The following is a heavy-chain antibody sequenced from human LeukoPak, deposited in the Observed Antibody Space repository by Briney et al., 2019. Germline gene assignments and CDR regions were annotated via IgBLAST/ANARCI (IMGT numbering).Heavy chain of an antibody. J-gene: IGHJ6*03. CDR3: ARVGYYPDYYMDV. V-gene: IGHV4-38-2*02. D-gene: IGHD2-21*01. CDR2: IYHSGST. Sequence: SETLSLTCTVSGYSISSGYYWGWIRQPPGQGLEWIGTIYHSGSTYYNPSLKSRVTISVDTSKNQFSLKLSSVTAADTAVYYCARVGYYPDYYMDVWGKGTTVTVSS. CDR1: GYSISSGYY.